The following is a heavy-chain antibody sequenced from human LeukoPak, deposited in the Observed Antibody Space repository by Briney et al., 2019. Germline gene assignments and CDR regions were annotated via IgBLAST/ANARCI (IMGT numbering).Heavy chain of an antibody. CDR1: GGTFSSYA. D-gene: IGHD3-3*01. CDR3: AREKGDFWSGYYTPPDY. V-gene: IGHV1-69*05. CDR2: IIPIFGTA. Sequence: GASVKVSCKASGGTFSSYAISWVRQAPGQGLEWMGRIIPIFGTANYAQKFQGRVTITTDESKSTAYMELSSLRSEDTAVYYCAREKGDFWSGYYTPPDYWGQGTLVTVSS. J-gene: IGHJ4*02.